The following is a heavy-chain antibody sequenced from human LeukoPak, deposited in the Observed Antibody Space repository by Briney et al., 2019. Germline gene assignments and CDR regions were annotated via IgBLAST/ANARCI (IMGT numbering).Heavy chain of an antibody. CDR1: GFTFSSYS. Sequence: PGRSLRLSCAASGFTFSSYSMHWVRQAPGKGLEWVAVIKYDGSNKYYADSVKGRFTISRDNSKNTLYLQMNSPRDKDTAEYYCARTSSGPYFYYDGIDVWGQGTTVTVSS. J-gene: IGHJ6*02. D-gene: IGHD3-22*01. CDR2: IKYDGSNK. CDR3: ARTSSGPYFYYDGIDV. V-gene: IGHV3-30-3*01.